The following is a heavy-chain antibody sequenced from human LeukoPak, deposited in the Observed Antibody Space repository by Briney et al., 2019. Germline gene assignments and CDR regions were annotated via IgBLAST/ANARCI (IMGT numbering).Heavy chain of an antibody. J-gene: IGHJ4*02. V-gene: IGHV3-48*04. D-gene: IGHD4-17*01. CDR1: GFTFSSYS. CDR2: ISSSSSTI. Sequence: GGSLRLSCAASGFTFSSYSMNWVRQAPGKGLEWVSYISSSSSTIYYADSVKGRFTISRDNAKNSLYLQMNSLRAEDTAVYYCASHGDYVFGSFDYWGQGTLVTVSS. CDR3: ASHGDYVFGSFDY.